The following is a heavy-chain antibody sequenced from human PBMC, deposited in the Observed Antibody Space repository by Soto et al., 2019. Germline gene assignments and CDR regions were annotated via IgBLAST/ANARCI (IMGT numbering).Heavy chain of an antibody. D-gene: IGHD6-13*01. Sequence: GGSLRLPCAASGFTFSRYIMNWVRQAPGKGLEWVASISRSSSTIYYADSVKGRFSISRDNAKNSLSLQMNSLRDEDTAVYYCARTGIAESGTMYGMDVWGQGITVTVSS. CDR2: ISRSSSTI. J-gene: IGHJ6*02. CDR1: GFTFSRYI. CDR3: ARTGIAESGTMYGMDV. V-gene: IGHV3-48*02.